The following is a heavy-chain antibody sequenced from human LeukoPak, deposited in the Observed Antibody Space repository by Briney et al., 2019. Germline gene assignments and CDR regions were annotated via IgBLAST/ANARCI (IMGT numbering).Heavy chain of an antibody. J-gene: IGHJ4*02. V-gene: IGHV3-23*01. CDR3: AKDHESTVVTHGDY. D-gene: IGHD4-17*01. CDR1: GFTFSSYA. CDR2: ISGSGGST. Sequence: GGSLRLSCAASGFTFSSYAMSWVRQASGKGLEWVSAISGSGGSTYYADSVKGRFTISRDNSKNTLYLQMNSLRAEDTAVYYCAKDHESTVVTHGDYWGQGTLVTVSS.